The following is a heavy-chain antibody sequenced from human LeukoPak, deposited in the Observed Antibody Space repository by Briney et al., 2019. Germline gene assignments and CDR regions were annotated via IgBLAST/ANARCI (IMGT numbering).Heavy chain of an antibody. Sequence: SETLSLTCTVSGGSISSYYWSWIRQPPGKGLEWIGYIYYSGSTNYNPSPKSRVTISVDTSKNQFSLKLSSVTAADTAVYYCARHSSVMVRGEDAFDIWGQGTMVTVSS. CDR1: GGSISSYY. D-gene: IGHD3-10*01. CDR2: IYYSGST. V-gene: IGHV4-59*08. CDR3: ARHSSVMVRGEDAFDI. J-gene: IGHJ3*02.